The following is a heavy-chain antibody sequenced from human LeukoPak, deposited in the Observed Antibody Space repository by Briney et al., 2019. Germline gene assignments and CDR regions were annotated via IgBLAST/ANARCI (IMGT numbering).Heavy chain of an antibody. D-gene: IGHD3-3*01. CDR1: GFTFSNYN. V-gene: IGHV3-21*01. J-gene: IGHJ6*03. CDR2: ITSSGTYT. Sequence: GGSLRLSCADSGFTFSNYNMNWVRQAPGKAMEWVSSITSSGTYTFYADSVKGRFTISRDNAKNSLYLQMNSLRAEDTAVYYCARQDEYYDFWSGQSFTGYYMDVWGKGTTVTVSS. CDR3: ARQDEYYDFWSGQSFTGYYMDV.